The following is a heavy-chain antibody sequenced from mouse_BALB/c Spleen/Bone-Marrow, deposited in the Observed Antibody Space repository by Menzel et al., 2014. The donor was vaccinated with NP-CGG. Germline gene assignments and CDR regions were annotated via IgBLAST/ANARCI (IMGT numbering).Heavy chain of an antibody. CDR2: ISSGGSYT. Sequence: EVHLVESGGGLVKPGGSLKLSCAASGFTFSSYAMPWVRQTPEKRLEWVATISSGGSYTYYPDSVKGRFTISRDNAKNTLYLQMGSLRSEDTAMYYCARHFITTATGAMDYWGQGTSVTVSS. V-gene: IGHV5-9-3*01. J-gene: IGHJ4*01. CDR3: ARHFITTATGAMDY. D-gene: IGHD1-2*01. CDR1: GFTFSSYA.